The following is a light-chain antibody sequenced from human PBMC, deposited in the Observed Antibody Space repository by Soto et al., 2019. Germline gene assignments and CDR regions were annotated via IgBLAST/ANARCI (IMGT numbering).Light chain of an antibody. CDR2: GAS. Sequence: DIQMTQSPSSLSTSVGYRVTITCRASQSISSYLNWYQQTPGKAPKLLIRGASTLHSGVPSRFSGSGSGTNFSLTISSLQPEDFATYYCQQARGFPRTFGQGTKVDI. V-gene: IGKV1-39*01. J-gene: IGKJ1*01. CDR3: QQARGFPRT. CDR1: QSISSY.